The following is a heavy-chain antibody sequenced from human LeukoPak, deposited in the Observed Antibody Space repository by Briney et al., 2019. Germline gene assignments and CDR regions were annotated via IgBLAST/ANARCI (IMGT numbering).Heavy chain of an antibody. CDR3: ARAYCSSTSCYTAGY. CDR2: INPNSGGT. Sequence: GASVKVSCKASGYTFTGYYMHWVRQAPGQGLEWMGWINPNSGGTNYAQEFQGRVTMTRDTSISTAYMGLSRLRSDDTAVYYCARAYCSSTSCYTAGYWGQGTLVTVSS. CDR1: GYTFTGYY. V-gene: IGHV1-2*02. D-gene: IGHD2-2*02. J-gene: IGHJ4*02.